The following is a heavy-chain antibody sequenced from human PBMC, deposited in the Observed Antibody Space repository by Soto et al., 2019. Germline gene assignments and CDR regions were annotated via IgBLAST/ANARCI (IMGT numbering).Heavy chain of an antibody. CDR1: GYTFTKYG. J-gene: IGHJ6*02. V-gene: IGHV1-18*04. D-gene: IGHD2-2*02. CDR3: SRARYCTSTSCYNHYYYGMDI. CDR2: IGVYNGKT. Sequence: QEQLVQSGGEVKKPGAAVRVSCKASGYTFTKYGITWVRQAPGQGLEWMGWIGVYNGKTNYARKLQGRVIMTADTSASTAYMDLRSLRSDDTAVYYCSRARYCTSTSCYNHYYYGMDIWGQGTTVSVSS.